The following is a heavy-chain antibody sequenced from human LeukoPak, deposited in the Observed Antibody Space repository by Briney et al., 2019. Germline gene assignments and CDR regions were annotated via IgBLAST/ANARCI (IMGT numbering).Heavy chain of an antibody. J-gene: IGHJ2*01. CDR3: ARDRGTTSSSGWYFDP. V-gene: IGHV3-33*01. CDR2: IWFDGTNK. D-gene: IGHD2-2*01. Sequence: PGGSLRLSCAASGFTFSSSVMHWVRQAPGKGLEWVTIIWFDGTNKYYADSVKGRFSISRDNSKNTLYLQMNSLRPEDTAVYYCARDRGTTSSSGWYFDPWGRGTLVTVSS. CDR1: GFTFSSSV.